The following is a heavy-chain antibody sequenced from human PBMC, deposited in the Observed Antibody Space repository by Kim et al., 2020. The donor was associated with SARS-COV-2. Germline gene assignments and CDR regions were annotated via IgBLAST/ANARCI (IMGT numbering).Heavy chain of an antibody. D-gene: IGHD6-13*01. Sequence: SETLSLTCTVSGGSISSGGYYWSWIRQHPGKGLEWIGYIYYSGSTYYNPSLKSRVTISVDTSKNQFSLKLSSVTTADTAVYYCARDVGDPSSSWYNYYGMDVWGQGTTVTVSS. V-gene: IGHV4-31*03. CDR1: GGSISSGGYY. CDR2: IYYSGST. J-gene: IGHJ6*02. CDR3: ARDVGDPSSSWYNYYGMDV.